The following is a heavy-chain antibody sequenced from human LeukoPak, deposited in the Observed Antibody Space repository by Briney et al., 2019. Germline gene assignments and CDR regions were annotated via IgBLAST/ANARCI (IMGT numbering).Heavy chain of an antibody. D-gene: IGHD3-10*01. Sequence: PSETLSLTCAVSGGSISSGGYSWSWIRQPPGKGLEWIGYIYHSGSTYYNPSLKSRVTISVDRSKNQFSLKLSSVTAADTAVYYCAKDSSAGIDWFDPWGQGTLVIVSS. CDR2: IYHSGST. V-gene: IGHV4-30-2*01. CDR3: AKDSSAGIDWFDP. J-gene: IGHJ5*02. CDR1: GGSISSGGYS.